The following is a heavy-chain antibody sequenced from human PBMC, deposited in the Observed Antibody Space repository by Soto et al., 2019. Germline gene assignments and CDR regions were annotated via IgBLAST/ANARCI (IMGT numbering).Heavy chain of an antibody. V-gene: IGHV1-8*01. CDR1: GYTFTSHD. J-gene: IGHJ6*02. D-gene: IGHD2-8*02. Sequence: APVKVSCKASGYTFTSHDIHWLRQASGQGLEWMGSINPYSGNTAFAPKFQDRIAMTRDTSITTAYMELNSLSSGDTAVYFCSSLWSMDVWGQGTTVTVS. CDR3: SSLWSMDV. CDR2: INPYSGNT.